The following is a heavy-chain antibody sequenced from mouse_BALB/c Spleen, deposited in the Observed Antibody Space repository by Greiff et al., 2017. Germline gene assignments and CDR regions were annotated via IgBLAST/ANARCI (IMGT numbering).Heavy chain of an antibody. J-gene: IGHJ4*01. CDR3: ARTGDGYDEEAMDY. D-gene: IGHD2-2*01. V-gene: IGHV1-80*01. CDR2: IYPGDGAT. Sequence: QVQLQQSGAELVRPGSSVTISCKASGYAFSSYWMNWVQQRPGQGLEWIGQIYPGDGATNYNGKFKGKATLTADNSSSTAYMQLSSLTSEDSAVYYCARTGDGYDEEAMDYWGQGTSVTVSS. CDR1: GYAFSSYW.